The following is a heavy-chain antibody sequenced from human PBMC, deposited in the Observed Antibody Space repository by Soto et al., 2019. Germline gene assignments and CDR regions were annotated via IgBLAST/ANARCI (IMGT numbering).Heavy chain of an antibody. CDR3: ARHEGNGNVWPLDY. Sequence: PSETLSLTCTVSGDSIGTTHSYWAWIRQSPGKGLEWIGNIHYSGITYYMPSLRSRVTLSVDTSKNQFSLRLTSVTTEDTAVYYCARHEGNGNVWPLDYWGQGILVTVSS. J-gene: IGHJ4*02. V-gene: IGHV4-39*01. D-gene: IGHD2-8*01. CDR1: GDSIGTTHSY. CDR2: IHYSGIT.